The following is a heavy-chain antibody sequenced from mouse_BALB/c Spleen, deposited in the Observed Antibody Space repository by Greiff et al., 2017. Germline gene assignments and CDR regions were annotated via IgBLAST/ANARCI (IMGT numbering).Heavy chain of an antibody. Sequence: QVQLQQSGAELAKPGASVKMSCKASGYTFTSYWMHWVKQRPGQGLEWIGYINPSTGYTEYNQKFKDKATLTADKSSSTAYMQRSSLTAEDSAVYYCARRSYGNFDYWGQGTTLTVSS. D-gene: IGHD2-1*01. CDR2: INPSTGYT. V-gene: IGHV1-7*01. CDR1: GYTFTSYW. J-gene: IGHJ2*01. CDR3: ARRSYGNFDY.